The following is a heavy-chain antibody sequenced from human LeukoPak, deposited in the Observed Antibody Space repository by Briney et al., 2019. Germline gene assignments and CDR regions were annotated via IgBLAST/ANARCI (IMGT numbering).Heavy chain of an antibody. Sequence: ASVKVSCKASGYTFTGYYMHWARQAPGQGLEWMGWINPNSGGTNYAQKFQGWVTMTRDTSISTAYMELSRLRSDDTAVYYCARRPRPKWFGDQDNWFDPWGQGTLVTVSS. CDR3: ARRPRPKWFGDQDNWFDP. D-gene: IGHD3-10*01. CDR2: INPNSGGT. J-gene: IGHJ5*02. V-gene: IGHV1-2*04. CDR1: GYTFTGYY.